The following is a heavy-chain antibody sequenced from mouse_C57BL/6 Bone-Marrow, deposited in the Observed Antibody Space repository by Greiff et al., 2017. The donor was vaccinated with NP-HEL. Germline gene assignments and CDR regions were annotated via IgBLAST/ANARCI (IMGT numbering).Heavy chain of an antibody. CDR3: ARRDSNSYWYFDV. J-gene: IGHJ1*03. D-gene: IGHD2-5*01. V-gene: IGHV1-64*01. CDR2: IHPNSGST. CDR1: GYTFTSYW. Sequence: VQLQQPGAELVKPGASVKLSCKASGYTFTSYWMHWVKQRPGQGLEWIGMIHPNSGSTNYNEKFKSKATLTVDKSSSTAYMQLSSLTSEDSAVYYCARRDSNSYWYFDVWGTGTTVTVSS.